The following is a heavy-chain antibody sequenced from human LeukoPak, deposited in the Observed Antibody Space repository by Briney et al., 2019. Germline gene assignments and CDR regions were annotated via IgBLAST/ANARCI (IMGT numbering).Heavy chain of an antibody. CDR3: ARESITATGFDY. Sequence: PSETLSLTCSVSGDSISSSGYFWGWLRQPPGKGPEWIGSILYSGSIYYNPSLKSRVTISVDRSKNQFSLMLSSVTVADTAVYYCARESITATGFDYWGQGTLVTVSS. D-gene: IGHD6-13*01. CDR2: ILYSGSI. V-gene: IGHV4-39*07. J-gene: IGHJ4*02. CDR1: GDSISSSGYF.